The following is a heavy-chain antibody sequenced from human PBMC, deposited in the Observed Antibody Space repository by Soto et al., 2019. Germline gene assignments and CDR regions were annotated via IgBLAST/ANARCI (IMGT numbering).Heavy chain of an antibody. J-gene: IGHJ5*02. D-gene: IGHD1-26*01. CDR3: ARLRWETENNWFDP. CDR2: IYYSGNT. CDR1: GGSISSGYYY. V-gene: IGHV4-30-4*01. Sequence: SETLSLTCSVSGGSISSGYYYWSWIRQPPGKGLEWIGNIYYSGNTYYNPSLKSRLIISIDTSKNQFSLKVGSVTAADTAVYFCARLRWETENNWFDPWGQGALVTVSS.